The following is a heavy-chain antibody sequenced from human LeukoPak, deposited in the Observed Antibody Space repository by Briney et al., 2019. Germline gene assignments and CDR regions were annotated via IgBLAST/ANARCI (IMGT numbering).Heavy chain of an antibody. V-gene: IGHV3-33*01. Sequence: GGSLRLSGAASGFTFSNYGMHWVRQAPGKGLEWVAVIWYDGTNKYYADSVKGRFTISRDNSKNMQYLQMNSLGVEDTAVYYCARDLGSGWYDYWGQGTLVTVSS. CDR1: GFTFSNYG. D-gene: IGHD6-19*01. J-gene: IGHJ4*02. CDR3: ARDLGSGWYDY. CDR2: IWYDGTNK.